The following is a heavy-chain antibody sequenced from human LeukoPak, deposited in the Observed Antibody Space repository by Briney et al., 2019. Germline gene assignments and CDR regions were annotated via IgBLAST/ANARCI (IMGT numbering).Heavy chain of an antibody. CDR2: IYPGNSDT. V-gene: IGHV5-51*01. J-gene: IGHJ6*02. CDR3: ARLWAADSGSGSFVVRKLSYYYYGMDV. Sequence: GESLKISCKGSGYSFTSYWIGWVRQMPGKGLEWMGIIYPGNSDTRYSPSFQGQVTISADKSISTAYLQWSSLKASDTAMYYCARLWAADSGSGSFVVRKLSYYYYGMDVWGQGTTVTVSS. D-gene: IGHD3-10*01. CDR1: GYSFTSYW.